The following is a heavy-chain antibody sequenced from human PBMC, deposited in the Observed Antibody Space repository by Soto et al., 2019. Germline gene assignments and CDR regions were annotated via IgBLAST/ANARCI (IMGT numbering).Heavy chain of an antibody. CDR2: IHNSGNP. Sequence: SETLSLTCSISGGSISGYHWNWIRQTPGKGLEWIGYIHNSGNPNYNSSLKSRVTISVDTSAKQFSLKLTSVTAADTAVYYCARGTLVWGQGTLVTVS. CDR3: ARGTLV. J-gene: IGHJ4*02. CDR1: GGSISGYH. D-gene: IGHD2-2*01. V-gene: IGHV4-59*01.